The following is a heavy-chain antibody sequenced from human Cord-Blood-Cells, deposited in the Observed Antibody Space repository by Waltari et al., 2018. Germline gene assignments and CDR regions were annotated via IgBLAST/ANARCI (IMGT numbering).Heavy chain of an antibody. CDR1: GFTFSSYD. J-gene: IGHJ4*02. Sequence: EVQLVESGGGLVQPGGSLRLSCAASGFTFSSYDMQWVRQATGKGLEWVSAIGTAGDTYYPGSVKGRFTISRENAKNSLYLQMNSLRAGDTAVYYCARVRDTGSFDYWGQGTLVTVSS. V-gene: IGHV3-13*01. CDR2: IGTAGDT. D-gene: IGHD1-1*01. CDR3: ARVRDTGSFDY.